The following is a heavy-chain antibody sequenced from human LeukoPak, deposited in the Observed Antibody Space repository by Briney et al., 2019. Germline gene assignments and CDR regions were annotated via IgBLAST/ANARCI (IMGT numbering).Heavy chain of an antibody. CDR1: GFTFSSYG. CDR3: AKDGPYSGSYGFDY. D-gene: IGHD1-26*01. J-gene: IGHJ4*02. V-gene: IGHV3-30*18. CDR2: ISYDGSNK. Sequence: GRSLRLSCAASGFTFSSYGMHWVRQAPGKGLEWVAVISYDGSNKYYADSVKGRFTISRDNSKNTLYLQMNSLRAEDTAVYYCAKDGPYSGSYGFDYWGQGTLATVSS.